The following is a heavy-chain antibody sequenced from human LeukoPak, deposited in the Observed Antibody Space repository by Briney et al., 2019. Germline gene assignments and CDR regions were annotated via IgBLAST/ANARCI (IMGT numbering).Heavy chain of an antibody. D-gene: IGHD2-15*01. Sequence: GGSLRLSCAASGFTFSGYWMSWVRQAPGKGLEWVANIKQDGSEKYYVDSVKGRFTISRDNAKNSLYLQMNSLRAEDTAVYYCARVVGVQFDYWGQGTLVTVSS. CDR2: IKQDGSEK. CDR1: GFTFSGYW. CDR3: ARVVGVQFDY. V-gene: IGHV3-7*01. J-gene: IGHJ4*02.